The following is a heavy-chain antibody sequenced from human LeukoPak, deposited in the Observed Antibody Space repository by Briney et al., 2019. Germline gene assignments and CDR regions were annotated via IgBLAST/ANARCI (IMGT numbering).Heavy chain of an antibody. J-gene: IGHJ4*02. CDR1: GGSISSYY. V-gene: IGHV4-59*01. D-gene: IGHD2-8*02. CDR2: IYYSGST. CDR3: ARDIGVGYSTGGVMGRFDY. Sequence: SETLSLTCTVSGGSISSYYWSWIRQPPGKGLEWIGYIYYSGSTNYKPSLKSRVTISVDTSKNQFSLKLSSVTAADTAVYYCARDIGVGYSTGGVMGRFDYWGQGTLVTVSS.